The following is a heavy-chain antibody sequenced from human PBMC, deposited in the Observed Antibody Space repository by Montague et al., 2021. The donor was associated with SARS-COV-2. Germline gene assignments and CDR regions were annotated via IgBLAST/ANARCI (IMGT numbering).Heavy chain of an antibody. J-gene: IGHJ4*02. CDR2: MHYSGST. V-gene: IGHV4-59*12. CDR1: GGSITGYF. CDR3: ARVPVSSSWYYLDY. D-gene: IGHD6-13*01. Sequence: SETLSLTCTISGGSITGYFWTWIRQPPGKGLEWLGHMHYSGSTKYNPSLESRVTMSIDTSESQFSLHLRSVTAADTGVYYCARVPVSSSWYYLDYWGQGTLVTVSS.